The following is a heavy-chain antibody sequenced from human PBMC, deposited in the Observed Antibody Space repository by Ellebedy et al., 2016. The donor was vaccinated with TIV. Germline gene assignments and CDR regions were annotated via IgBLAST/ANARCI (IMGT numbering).Heavy chain of an antibody. CDR2: MNGDGNER. Sequence: PGGSLRLSCAVSGFTFSTSWMSWLRHAPAQGLEWVANMNGDGNERYYVDSVEGRFTTSRDNTRNSLYLQMNSLSADDTAVYYCTKKGSGTMNFWGQGTLVTVSS. CDR1: GFTFSTSW. V-gene: IGHV3-7*01. CDR3: TKKGSGTMNF. D-gene: IGHD1-1*01. J-gene: IGHJ4*02.